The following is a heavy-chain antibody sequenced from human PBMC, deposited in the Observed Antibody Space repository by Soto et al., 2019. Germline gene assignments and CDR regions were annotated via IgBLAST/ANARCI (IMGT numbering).Heavy chain of an antibody. CDR3: ARGASNWQYFDY. CDR1: DASIRGYY. J-gene: IGHJ4*02. Sequence: TSETLSLTCTVSDASIRGYYWSWIRQPPGKGLEWIGYFHYSGISNYNSSLKSRVTMSLDTSKDQFSLKLSSVSAADTAIYYCARGASNWQYFDYWGQGALVTVSS. D-gene: IGHD4-4*01. CDR2: FHYSGIS. V-gene: IGHV4-59*01.